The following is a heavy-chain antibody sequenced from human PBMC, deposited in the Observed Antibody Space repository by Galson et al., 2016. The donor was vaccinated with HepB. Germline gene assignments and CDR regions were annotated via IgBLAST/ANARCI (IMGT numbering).Heavy chain of an antibody. V-gene: IGHV3-33*01. CDR2: IWYDGSNK. D-gene: IGHD3-22*01. CDR1: GFTFSSSG. CDR3: ARDSDTSGLHWYFDL. Sequence: SLRLSCAASGFTFSSSGMHWVRQAPGKGLEWVAVIWYDGSNKYYADSVRGRFSVSRDQAKNTLYMQMNSLRAEDTAVYYCARDSDTSGLHWYFDLWGRGTLVTVSS. J-gene: IGHJ2*01.